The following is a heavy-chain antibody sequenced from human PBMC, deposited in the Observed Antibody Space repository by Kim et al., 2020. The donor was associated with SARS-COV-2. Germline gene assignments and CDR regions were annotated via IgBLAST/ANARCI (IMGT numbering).Heavy chain of an antibody. CDR2: ISSSSSYI. CDR3: ARDLYDYVWGSYRYTSPFDI. Sequence: GGSLRLSCAASGFTFSSYSMNWVRQAPGKGLEWVSSISSSSSYIYYADSVKGRSTISRDNAKNSLYLQMNSLRAEDTAVYYCARDLYDYVWGSYRYTSPFDIWGQGTMVTVSS. D-gene: IGHD3-16*02. V-gene: IGHV3-21*01. J-gene: IGHJ3*02. CDR1: GFTFSSYS.